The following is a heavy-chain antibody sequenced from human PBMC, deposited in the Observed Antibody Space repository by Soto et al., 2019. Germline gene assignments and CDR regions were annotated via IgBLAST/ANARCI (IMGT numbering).Heavy chain of an antibody. Sequence: GGSLRLSCAASGFTFSSYGRSWVRQAPGKGLEWVAVICDDGSNTYYADSVKGRFTISRDNSKNTLYLQMNSLRAEDTAVYYCARDGYNWDAFAIWGQGTMVTVSS. D-gene: IGHD1-1*01. J-gene: IGHJ3*02. V-gene: IGHV3-33*08. CDR3: ARDGYNWDAFAI. CDR1: GFTFSSYG. CDR2: ICDDGSNT.